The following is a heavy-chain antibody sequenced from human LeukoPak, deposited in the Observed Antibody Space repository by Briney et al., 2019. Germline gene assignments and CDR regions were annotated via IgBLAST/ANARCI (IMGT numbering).Heavy chain of an antibody. CDR2: IWHDGSND. V-gene: IGHV3-33*06. D-gene: IGHD3-22*01. CDR3: AKVTGDYYDTSGAFDY. CDR1: RFIFSSYG. Sequence: GGSLRLSCAASRFIFSSYGMHWDRQAPGKGLEWVARIWHDGSNDDYADSVKGRFTISRDNSKNTLYLQMNSLRAEDTAIYYCAKVTGDYYDTSGAFDYWGQGTLVTVSS. J-gene: IGHJ4*02.